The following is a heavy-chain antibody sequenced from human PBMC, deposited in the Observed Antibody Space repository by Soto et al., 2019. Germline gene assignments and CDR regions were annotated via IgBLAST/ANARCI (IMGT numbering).Heavy chain of an antibody. V-gene: IGHV4-30-4*01. CDR1: GGSISSGDYY. D-gene: IGHD6-6*01. CDR3: AREPPPNVRGREGYFDL. CDR2: IYYIANA. Sequence: SETLSLTCTVSGGSISSGDYYWSWIRQPPGKGLEWIGYIYYIANAYYNPSLRSRLTMSLDTSKNQFFLKLSSVTAADTAVYYCAREPPPNVRGREGYFDLWGRGTLVTVSS. J-gene: IGHJ2*01.